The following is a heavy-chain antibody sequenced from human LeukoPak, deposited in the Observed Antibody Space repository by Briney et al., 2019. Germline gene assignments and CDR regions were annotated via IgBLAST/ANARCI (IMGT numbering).Heavy chain of an antibody. D-gene: IGHD2-2*01. CDR1: GFTFSSYG. J-gene: IGHJ6*02. CDR3: GTVPAGGGGMDV. Sequence: GGSLRLSCAASGFTFSSYGMHWVRQAPGKGLEWVAVISYDGSNKYYADSVKGRFTISRDNSKNTLYLQMNSLRAEDTAVYYCGTVPAGGGGMDVWGQGTTVTVPS. CDR2: ISYDGSNK. V-gene: IGHV3-30*03.